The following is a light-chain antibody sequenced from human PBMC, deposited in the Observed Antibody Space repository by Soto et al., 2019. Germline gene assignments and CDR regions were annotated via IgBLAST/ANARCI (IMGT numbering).Light chain of an antibody. CDR1: SSDVGGYNY. V-gene: IGLV2-14*01. Sequence: QSALTQPASVSGSPGQSITISCTGTSSDVGGYNYVSWYQQHPGKAPKLMIYDVSNRPSGVSNRFSGSKSGNTASLTISGIQAEDEADYYCSSYTSSSLYVFGTGTKLTVL. J-gene: IGLJ1*01. CDR2: DVS. CDR3: SSYTSSSLYV.